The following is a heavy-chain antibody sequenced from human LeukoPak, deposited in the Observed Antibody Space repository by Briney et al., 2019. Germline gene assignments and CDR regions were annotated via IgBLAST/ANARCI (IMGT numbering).Heavy chain of an antibody. CDR3: ARGYGADYFDY. Sequence: PSETLSLTCTVSGGSISSYYWSWIRQPPGKGLEWIGEINHSGSTNYNPSLKSRVTISVDTSKNQFSLKLSSVTAADTAVYYCARGYGADYFDYWGQGTLVTVSS. J-gene: IGHJ4*02. CDR1: GGSISSYY. V-gene: IGHV4-34*01. D-gene: IGHD4-17*01. CDR2: INHSGST.